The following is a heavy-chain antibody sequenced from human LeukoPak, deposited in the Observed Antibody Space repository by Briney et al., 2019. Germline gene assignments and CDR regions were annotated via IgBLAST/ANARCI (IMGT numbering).Heavy chain of an antibody. D-gene: IGHD3-22*01. CDR3: ARAGPYYDSSGYYLDY. CDR1: GFMFSDYY. J-gene: IGHJ4*02. Sequence: PGGSLRLSCAASGFMFSDYYIFWIRQAPGKGLEWVSSISSSSSYIYYADSVKGRFTISRDNAKNSLYLQMNSLRAEDTAVYYCARAGPYYDSSGYYLDYWGQGTLVTVSS. CDR2: ISSSSSYI. V-gene: IGHV3-11*06.